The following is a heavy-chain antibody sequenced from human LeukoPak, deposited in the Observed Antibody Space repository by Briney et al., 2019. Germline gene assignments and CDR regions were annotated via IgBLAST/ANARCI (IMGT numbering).Heavy chain of an antibody. J-gene: IGHJ3*02. D-gene: IGHD6-13*01. CDR1: GGSISSYY. CDR2: IYYSGST. V-gene: IGHV4-59*01. CDR3: GGGGIAAAGGAFDI. Sequence: PSETLSLTCTVSGGSISSYYWSWIRQPPGKGLEWIGYIYYSGSTNYNPSLKSRVTISVDTSKNQFSLKLSSVTAADTAVYYCGGGGIAAAGGAFDIWGQGTMVTVSS.